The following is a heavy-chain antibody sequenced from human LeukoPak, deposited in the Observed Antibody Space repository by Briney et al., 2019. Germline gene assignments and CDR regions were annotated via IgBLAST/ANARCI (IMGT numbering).Heavy chain of an antibody. V-gene: IGHV3-15*01. CDR3: ATEYYGAYNF. CDR2: IKSKSDGGTT. Sequence: GGSLRLSCSASGFTFNNAWMSWVRQVPGKGLEWVGRIKSKSDGGTTDYAAPVKGRFTISRDDSKNTLYLQMNSLKTEDTAVYFCATEYYGAYNFWGQGTLVTVSS. CDR1: GFTFNNAW. J-gene: IGHJ4*02. D-gene: IGHD4-17*01.